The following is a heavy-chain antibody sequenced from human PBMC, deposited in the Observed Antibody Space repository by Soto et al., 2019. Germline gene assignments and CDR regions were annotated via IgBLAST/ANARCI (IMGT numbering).Heavy chain of an antibody. Sequence: GASVKVSCKASGGTFSSYAISWVRQAPGQGLEWMGGIIPIFGTANYAQKFQGRVTITADESTSTAYMELSSLRSEDTAVYYCARTPRSGDYPFGYWGQGTLVTVSS. CDR1: GGTFSSYA. CDR2: IIPIFGTA. CDR3: ARTPRSGDYPFGY. V-gene: IGHV1-69*13. D-gene: IGHD2-21*02. J-gene: IGHJ4*02.